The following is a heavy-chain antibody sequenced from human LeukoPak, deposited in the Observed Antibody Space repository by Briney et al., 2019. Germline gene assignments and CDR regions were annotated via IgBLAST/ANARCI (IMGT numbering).Heavy chain of an antibody. D-gene: IGHD5-18*01. Sequence: SETLSLTCTVSGVSISSYYWSWTRQPPGKGLEWIGFIYYSGSTNYNPSLQSRVTMSVDTSKNQFSLKLRSVTAADTAMYYCARHQGRGYSYSFDYWGQGTLVNVSS. CDR1: GVSISSYY. J-gene: IGHJ4*02. CDR3: ARHQGRGYSYSFDY. CDR2: IYYSGST. V-gene: IGHV4-59*08.